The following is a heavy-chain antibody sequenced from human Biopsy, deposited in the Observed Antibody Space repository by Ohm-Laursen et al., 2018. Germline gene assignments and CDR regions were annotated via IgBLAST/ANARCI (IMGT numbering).Heavy chain of an antibody. J-gene: IGHJ4*02. CDR3: ATPFQYYDSWGGYPPFDH. Sequence: ASVKVSCNASGGTFSNYAISWVRQAPGEGLEWMGGIIAVSGLVNYAPKFQGRVSITADKSTTTAYMELSNLKSEDTAVYYCATPFQYYDSWGGYPPFDHWGQGTLVTVSS. D-gene: IGHD3-3*01. CDR2: IIAVSGLV. CDR1: GGTFSNYA. V-gene: IGHV1-69*10.